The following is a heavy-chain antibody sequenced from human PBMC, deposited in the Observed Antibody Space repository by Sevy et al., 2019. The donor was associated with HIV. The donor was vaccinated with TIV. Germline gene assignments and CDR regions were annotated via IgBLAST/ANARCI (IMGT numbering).Heavy chain of an antibody. CDR1: GFTFSSYS. V-gene: IGHV3-21*01. CDR3: ARIGIAGTYYYYMDV. CDR2: ISSSSSYI. D-gene: IGHD1-1*01. Sequence: GGSLRLSCAASGFTFSSYSMNWVRQAPGKGLEWVSSISSSSSYIYYADSVKGRFTISRDNAKNSLYLQMNSLRAEDTAVYYCARIGIAGTYYYYMDVWGKGTTVTVSS. J-gene: IGHJ6*03.